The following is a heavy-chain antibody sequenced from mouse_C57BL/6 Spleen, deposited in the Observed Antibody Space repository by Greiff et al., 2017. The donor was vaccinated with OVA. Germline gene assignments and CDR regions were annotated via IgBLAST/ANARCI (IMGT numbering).Heavy chain of an antibody. CDR2: ISSGGSYT. V-gene: IGHV5-6*01. D-gene: IGHD2-1*01. Sequence: EVNVVESGGDLVKPGGSLKLSCAASGFTFSSYGMSWVRQTPDKRLEWVATISSGGSYTYYPDSVKGRFTISRDNAKNTLYLQMSSLKSEDTAMYYCARLGGNSFDYWGQGTTLTVSS. CDR3: ARLGGNSFDY. CDR1: GFTFSSYG. J-gene: IGHJ2*01.